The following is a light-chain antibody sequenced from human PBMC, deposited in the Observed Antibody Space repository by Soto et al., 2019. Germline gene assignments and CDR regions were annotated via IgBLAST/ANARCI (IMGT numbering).Light chain of an antibody. CDR1: SSDIGDSNY. CDR3: SSYAGNDNCV. Sequence: QSALTQPPSASGSPGRSVTISCTGTSSDIGDSNYVSWYQQHPGNAPKLIMYEINKRPSGVPGRFSGSKSGNTASLTVSGLQAEDEADYYCSSYAGNDNCVFGTGTRSPS. J-gene: IGLJ1*01. CDR2: EIN. V-gene: IGLV2-8*01.